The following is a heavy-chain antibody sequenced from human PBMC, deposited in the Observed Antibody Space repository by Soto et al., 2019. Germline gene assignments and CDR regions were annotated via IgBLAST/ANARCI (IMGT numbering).Heavy chain of an antibody. Sequence: ASVKVSCKASGFTFTSYGITWVRQAPGQGLEWMGWISADDGHTNFAQKFQGRISMATDTSTTTAYMELKSLTSDDTAVYYCASVTLCGSGINWFHHWGQGTLVTVSS. CDR3: ASVTLCGSGINWFHH. CDR2: ISADDGHT. D-gene: IGHD3-16*01. CDR1: GFTFTSYG. V-gene: IGHV1-18*01. J-gene: IGHJ5*02.